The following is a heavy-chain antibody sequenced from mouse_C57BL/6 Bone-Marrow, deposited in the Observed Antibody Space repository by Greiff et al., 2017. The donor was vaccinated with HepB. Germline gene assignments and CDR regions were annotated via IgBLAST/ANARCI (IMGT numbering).Heavy chain of an antibody. CDR2: ISDGGSYT. CDR1: GFTFSSYA. Sequence: DVKLVESGGGLVKPGGSLKLSCAASGFTFSSYAMSWVRQTPEKRLEWVATISDGGSYTYYPDNVKGRFTISRDNAKNNLYLQMSHLKSEDTAMYYCARRNGKGAMDYWGQGTSVTVSS. V-gene: IGHV5-4*03. D-gene: IGHD2-1*01. CDR3: ARRNGKGAMDY. J-gene: IGHJ4*01.